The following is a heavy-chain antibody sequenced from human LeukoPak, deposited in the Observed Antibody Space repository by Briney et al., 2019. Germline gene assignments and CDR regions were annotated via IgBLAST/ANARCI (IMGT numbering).Heavy chain of an antibody. J-gene: IGHJ4*02. CDR2: IYSGGST. Sequence: GGSLRLSCAVSGFTVSSNYMSWVRQAPGKGLEWVSVIYSGGSTYYADPVKGRFTISRDNSKTTLYLQMNSLRAEDTAVYYCYSMIVVEIRVINDYWGQGTLVTVSS. CDR3: YSMIVVEIRVINDY. V-gene: IGHV3-66*01. D-gene: IGHD3-22*01. CDR1: GFTVSSNY.